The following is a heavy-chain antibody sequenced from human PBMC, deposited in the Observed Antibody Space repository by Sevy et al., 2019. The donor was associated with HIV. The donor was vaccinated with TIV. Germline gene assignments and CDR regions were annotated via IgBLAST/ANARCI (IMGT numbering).Heavy chain of an antibody. CDR1: GGSIATFGSF. V-gene: IGHV4-39*01. CDR3: ARIYDH. Sequence: SETLSLTCSVSGGSIATFGSFWGWIRQTRGKGLEWIGDISYRGATNYNPSLKSRATISVDTSKSQLSLKLTSLTPADTAVYYCARIYDHWGQGVLVTVSS. CDR2: ISYRGAT. J-gene: IGHJ5*02.